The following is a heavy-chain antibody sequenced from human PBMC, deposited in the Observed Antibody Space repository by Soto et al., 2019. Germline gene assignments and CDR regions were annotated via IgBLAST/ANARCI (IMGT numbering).Heavy chain of an antibody. CDR2: ISYDGSNK. V-gene: IGHV3-30*18. CDR3: AKGPVVWSGYYIRAYGMDV. D-gene: IGHD3-3*01. CDR1: GFTFSIYG. Sequence: GGSLRLSCAASGFTFSIYGMHWVRQAPGKGLEWVAVISYDGSNKYYADSVKGRFTISRDNSKNTLYLQMNSLRAEDTAVYYCAKGPVVWSGYYIRAYGMDVWGQGTTVTVSS. J-gene: IGHJ6*02.